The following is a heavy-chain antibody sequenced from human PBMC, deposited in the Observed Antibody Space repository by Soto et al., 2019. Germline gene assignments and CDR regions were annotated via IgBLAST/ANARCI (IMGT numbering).Heavy chain of an antibody. J-gene: IGHJ5*02. CDR2: INHSGST. CDR1: GGSFSGYY. D-gene: IGHD3-3*01. V-gene: IGHV4-34*01. Sequence: SETLSLTCAVYGGSFSGYYWSWIRQPPGKGLEWIGEINHSGSTNYNPSLKSRVTISVDTSKNQFSLKLSSVTAADTAVYYCARGFFRRTEFLTNGFDPWGQGTLVTVSS. CDR3: ARGFFRRTEFLTNGFDP.